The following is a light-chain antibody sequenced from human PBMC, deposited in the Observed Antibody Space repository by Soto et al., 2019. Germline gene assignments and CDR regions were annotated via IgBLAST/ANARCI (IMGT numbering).Light chain of an antibody. CDR1: QGVSTN. Sequence: EIVMTQSPATLSVSPGERATLSCRASQGVSTNLAWYHQQPGQAPRLLIYGVSTRATGIPARFSGGGSGTEFTLTISSLQSEDFAVYYCQHYNDWSSFGQGTRLVIK. CDR2: GVS. J-gene: IGKJ5*01. V-gene: IGKV3-15*01. CDR3: QHYNDWSS.